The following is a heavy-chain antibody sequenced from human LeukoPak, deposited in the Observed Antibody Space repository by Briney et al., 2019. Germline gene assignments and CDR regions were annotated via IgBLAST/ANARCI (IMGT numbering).Heavy chain of an antibody. CDR3: ARDKGVFRYYYDSSGYSKPGYFDY. J-gene: IGHJ4*02. D-gene: IGHD3-22*01. CDR2: INPSGGST. V-gene: IGHV1-46*01. CDR1: GYTFTSYY. Sequence: GASVKVSCKASGYTFTSYYMHWVRQAPGQGLEWMGIINPSGGSTSYAQKFQGRVTMTRDMSTSTVYMELSSLRSEDTAVYYCARDKGVFRYYYDSSGYSKPGYFDYWGQGTLVTVSS.